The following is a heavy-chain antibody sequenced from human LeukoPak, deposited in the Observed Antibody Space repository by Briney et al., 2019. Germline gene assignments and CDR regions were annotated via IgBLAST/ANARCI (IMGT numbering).Heavy chain of an antibody. V-gene: IGHV3-9*01. CDR3: AKGMEGATDLLYNWFDP. J-gene: IGHJ5*02. CDR1: GFTFDDYA. Sequence: TGGSLRLSCAASGFTFDDYAMHWVRQAPGKGLEWVSGISWNSGSIGYADSVKGRFTISRDNAKNSLYLQMNSLRAEDTALYYCAKGMEGATDLLYNWFDPWGQGTLVTVSS. D-gene: IGHD1-26*01. CDR2: ISWNSGSI.